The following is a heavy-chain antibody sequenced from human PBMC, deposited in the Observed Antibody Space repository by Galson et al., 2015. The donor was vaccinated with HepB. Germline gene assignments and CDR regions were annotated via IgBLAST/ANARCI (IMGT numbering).Heavy chain of an antibody. J-gene: IGHJ2*01. D-gene: IGHD6-19*01. CDR1: GYTFTSHY. V-gene: IGHV1-46*01. CDR3: ARDGTTYSSGWYETHEDWYFDL. Sequence: SVKVSCKASGYTFTSHYMHWVRQAPGQGLEWMGIINPSGGSTSYAQKSQGRVTMTRDTSTSTVYMELSSLRSEDTAVYYCARDGTTYSSGWYETHEDWYFDLWGRGTLVTVSS. CDR2: INPSGGST.